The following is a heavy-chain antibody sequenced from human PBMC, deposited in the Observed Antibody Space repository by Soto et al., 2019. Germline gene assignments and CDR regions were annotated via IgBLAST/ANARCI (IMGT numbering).Heavy chain of an antibody. Sequence: GGSLRLSCAASGFTFSKAWINWVRQAPGKGLEWVGRIKSKTNGGTTDFAAHVRDRFAISRDDSKNIVYLQMNSLRIEDTAVYYCTTYSYSTMITVRFYYWGHGSLVTVSS. V-gene: IGHV3-15*07. CDR3: TTYSYSTMITVRFYY. CDR2: IKSKTNGGTT. J-gene: IGHJ4*01. D-gene: IGHD3-22*01. CDR1: GFTFSKAW.